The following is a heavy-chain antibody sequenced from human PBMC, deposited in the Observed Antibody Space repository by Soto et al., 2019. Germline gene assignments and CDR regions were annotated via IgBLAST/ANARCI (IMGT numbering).Heavy chain of an antibody. CDR1: GGTFRTES. J-gene: IGHJ3*01. V-gene: IGHV1-69*13. D-gene: IGHD1-26*01. CDR2: ILPFFGTA. Sequence: QVHLVQSGAEVKKPGSSVKVSCKYSGGTFRTESINWVRQAPGQGPEWMGGILPFFGTADYAPRFQGRVTITADGATTTAYMELRSLTSQDTAVYFCARGHGYGGSSDAFDVWGQGTMVNVSS. CDR3: ARGHGYGGSSDAFDV.